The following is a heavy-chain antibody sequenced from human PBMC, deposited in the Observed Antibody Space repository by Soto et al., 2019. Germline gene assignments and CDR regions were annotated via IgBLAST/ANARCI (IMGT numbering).Heavy chain of an antibody. CDR2: IIPIFGTA. Sequence: GASVKVSCKASGGTFSSYAISWVRQAPGQGLEWMGGIIPIFGTANYAQKFQGRVTITVDESTSTAYMELSSLRSEDTAVYYCAMKYCSSTSCVGPLWFDPWGQGTLVTVSS. CDR3: AMKYCSSTSCVGPLWFDP. D-gene: IGHD2-2*01. CDR1: GGTFSSYA. J-gene: IGHJ5*01. V-gene: IGHV1-69*13.